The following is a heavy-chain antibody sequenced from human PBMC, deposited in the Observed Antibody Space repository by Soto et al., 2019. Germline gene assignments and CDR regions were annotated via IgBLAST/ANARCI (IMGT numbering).Heavy chain of an antibody. CDR1: GYTFSSYA. D-gene: IGHD3-22*01. CDR3: VRDQDSRGYSVFNL. V-gene: IGHV3-64*04. J-gene: IGHJ5*02. Sequence: GGSLRLSCSASGYTFSSYAMHWVRQAPGKGLESVSVISSNADSTTYADSVKGRFTISRDNARNTLYLQMNSLRADDTAVYFCVRDQDSRGYSVFNLWGQGAQVTVSS. CDR2: ISSNADST.